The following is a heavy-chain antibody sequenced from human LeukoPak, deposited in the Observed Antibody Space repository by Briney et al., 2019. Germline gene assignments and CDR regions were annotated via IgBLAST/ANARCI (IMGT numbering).Heavy chain of an antibody. V-gene: IGHV3-73*01. CDR2: IRSKANSYAT. Sequence: GGSLRLSCAASGFTFSGSAMHWVRQASGKGLEWVGRIRSKANSYATAYAASVKGRFTISRDDSKNTAYLQMNSLKIEDTAVYYCARGTYYHDSALWGQGTLVTVST. J-gene: IGHJ4*02. CDR3: ARGTYYHDSAL. CDR1: GFTFSGSA. D-gene: IGHD3-22*01.